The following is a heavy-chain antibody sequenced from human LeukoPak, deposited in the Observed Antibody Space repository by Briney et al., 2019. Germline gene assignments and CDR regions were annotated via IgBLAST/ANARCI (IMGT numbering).Heavy chain of an antibody. V-gene: IGHV3-53*01. D-gene: IGHD2-2*02. CDR1: GFTVNSNY. CDR2: IYSGGST. Sequence: GGSLRLSCAASGFTVNSNYMTWVRQAPGKGLEWVSVIYSGGSTYYAGSVKGQFTISRDNSKNTVYLQMNSLRAEDTAVYYCARGVGGYCSSVTCYNGWFDPWGQGTPVTVSS. J-gene: IGHJ5*02. CDR3: ARGVGGYCSSVTCYNGWFDP.